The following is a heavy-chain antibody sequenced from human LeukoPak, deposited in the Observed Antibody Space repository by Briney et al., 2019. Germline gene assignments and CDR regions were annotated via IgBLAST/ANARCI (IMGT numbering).Heavy chain of an antibody. J-gene: IGHJ6*02. CDR2: ISSSSSTI. CDR1: GFTFSSYS. V-gene: IGHV3-48*02. D-gene: IGHD3-3*01. CDR3: ARDAITIFGVVISLGMDV. Sequence: PGGSLRLSCAASGFTFSSYSMNWVRQAPGKGLEWVSYISSSSSTIYYADSVKGRFIISRDNAKNSLYLQMNSLRDEDTAVYYCARDAITIFGVVISLGMDVWGQGTTVTVSS.